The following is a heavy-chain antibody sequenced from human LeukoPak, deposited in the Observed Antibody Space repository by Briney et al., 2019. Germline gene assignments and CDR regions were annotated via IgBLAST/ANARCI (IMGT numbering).Heavy chain of an antibody. Sequence: GGSLRLSCAASGFTFSDYYMSWIRQAPGKGLEWVSYISSSGSTIYYADSVKGRFTISRDNAKNSLYLQMNSLRAEDTAVYYCARDRLPAGLKDAFDIWGQGTMVTVSS. J-gene: IGHJ3*02. CDR1: GFTFSDYY. CDR3: ARDRLPAGLKDAFDI. V-gene: IGHV3-11*01. D-gene: IGHD6-19*01. CDR2: ISSSGSTI.